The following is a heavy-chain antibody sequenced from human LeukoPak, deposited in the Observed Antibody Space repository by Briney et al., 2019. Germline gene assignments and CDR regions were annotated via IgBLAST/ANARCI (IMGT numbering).Heavy chain of an antibody. J-gene: IGHJ6*03. CDR2: INHSGST. V-gene: IGHV4-34*01. CDR3: ARGGLVPAAFYYMDV. D-gene: IGHD2-2*01. Sequence: SETLSLTCAVYGGSFSGYYWSWIRQPPGKGLEWIGEINHSGSTNYNPSLKSRVTISVDTSKNQFSLKLSSVTAADTAVYYCARGGLVPAAFYYMDVWGKGTTVTVSS. CDR1: GGSFSGYY.